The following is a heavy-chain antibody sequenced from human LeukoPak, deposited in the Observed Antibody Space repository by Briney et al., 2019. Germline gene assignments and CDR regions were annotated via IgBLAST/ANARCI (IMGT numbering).Heavy chain of an antibody. CDR3: ARDRVPLYYFDY. V-gene: IGHV3-33*01. CDR2: IWFDGTNK. J-gene: IGHJ4*02. Sequence: PGGSLRLSCAASGFTFSIYGMHWVRQAPGKGLEWVALIWFDGTNKYYADSVKGRFTISRDNSKNALYLQMNSLRVEDTAVYYCARDRVPLYYFDYWGQGTLVPVSS. D-gene: IGHD3-10*01. CDR1: GFTFSIYG.